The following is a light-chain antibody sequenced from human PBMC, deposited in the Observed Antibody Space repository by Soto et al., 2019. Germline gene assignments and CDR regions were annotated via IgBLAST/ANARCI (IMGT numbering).Light chain of an antibody. CDR2: LEGSGTY. CDR3: ETWYSNNQV. CDR1: SGHSSYI. V-gene: IGLV4-60*02. J-gene: IGLJ2*01. Sequence: QLVLTQSSASSASLGSSVRLTCTLSSGHSSYIIAWHQQQPGKAPRYLMKLEGSGTYNKGSGVPDRFSGSSSGADRYLTISNHKLEEEADNHCETWYSNNQVFGGGTKLTVL.